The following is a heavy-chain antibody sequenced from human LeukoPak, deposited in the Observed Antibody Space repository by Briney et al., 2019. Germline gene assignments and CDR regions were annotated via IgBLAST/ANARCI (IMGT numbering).Heavy chain of an antibody. Sequence: PGGSLRLSCAASGFTFSSYGMHWVRQAPGKGLEWVAVIWYDGSNKYYADPVKGRFTISRDNSKNTLYLQMNSLRAEDTAVYYCAKDEGLDPPYCSSTSCYPGDYWGQGTLVTVSS. J-gene: IGHJ4*02. D-gene: IGHD2-2*01. CDR1: GFTFSSYG. CDR3: AKDEGLDPPYCSSTSCYPGDY. V-gene: IGHV3-33*06. CDR2: IWYDGSNK.